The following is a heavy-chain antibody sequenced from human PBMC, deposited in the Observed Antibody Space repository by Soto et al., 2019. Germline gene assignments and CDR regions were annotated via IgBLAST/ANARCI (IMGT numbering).Heavy chain of an antibody. CDR2: IYSGGYT. V-gene: IGHV3-53*01. D-gene: IGHD3-10*01. CDR1: GFTVSNNY. J-gene: IGHJ4*02. CDR3: ATHPGGGGY. Sequence: EVQLVESGGGLIQPGGSLRLSCAVSGFTVSNNYMSWVRQAPGKGLEGVSVIYSGGYTAYGDSVKGRFTISRDNSKNPLSLQMQTRGAHDPSVYYRATHPGGGGYWGQGTLVTVSS.